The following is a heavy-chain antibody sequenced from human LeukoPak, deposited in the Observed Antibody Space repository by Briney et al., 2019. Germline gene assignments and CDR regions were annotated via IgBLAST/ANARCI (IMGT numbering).Heavy chain of an antibody. D-gene: IGHD5-18*01. CDR2: IYPGDSRT. Sequence: GASLKISFQASGYSFTSYWIGWVRPTPGKGLEWLGVIYPGDSRTRYNPSFEGQVTISADKSITTAYLQWSSLRASDTALYFCACREFYSPWPGPWGQGTLVTVSS. J-gene: IGHJ5*02. CDR3: ACREFYSPWPGP. CDR1: GYSFTSYW. V-gene: IGHV5-51*01.